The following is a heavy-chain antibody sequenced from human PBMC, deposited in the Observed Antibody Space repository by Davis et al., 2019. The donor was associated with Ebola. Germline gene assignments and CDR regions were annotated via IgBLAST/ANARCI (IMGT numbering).Heavy chain of an antibody. CDR3: VKDQELLWFGELSGRAWFDP. CDR2: ISSNGGST. Sequence: GGSLRLSCSASGFTFSSYAMHWVRQAPGKGLEYVSAISSNGGSTYYADSVKGRFTISRDNSKNTLYLQMSSLRAEDTAVYYCVKDQELLWFGELSGRAWFDPWGQGTLVTVSS. V-gene: IGHV3-64D*06. J-gene: IGHJ5*02. CDR1: GFTFSSYA. D-gene: IGHD3-10*01.